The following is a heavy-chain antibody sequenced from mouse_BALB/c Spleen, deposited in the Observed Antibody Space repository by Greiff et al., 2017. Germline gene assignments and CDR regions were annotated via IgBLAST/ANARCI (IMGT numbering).Heavy chain of an antibody. Sequence: DVKLVESGGGLVKPGGSLKLSCAASGFTFSDYYMYWVRQTPEKRLEWVATIGDGGSYTYYPDSVKGRFTISRDNAKNNLYLQMSSLKSEDTAMYDRARADSSSYGDWFAYWGQGTLVTVSA. V-gene: IGHV5-4*02. CDR3: ARADSSSYGDWFAY. D-gene: IGHD3-2*01. CDR1: GFTFSDYY. CDR2: IGDGGSYT. J-gene: IGHJ3*01.